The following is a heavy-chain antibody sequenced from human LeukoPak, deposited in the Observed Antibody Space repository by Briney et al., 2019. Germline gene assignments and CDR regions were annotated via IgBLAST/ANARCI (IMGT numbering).Heavy chain of an antibody. D-gene: IGHD3-9*01. CDR1: GFTFSSYG. V-gene: IGHV3-33*01. CDR2: IWYDGSNK. J-gene: IGHJ4*02. CDR3: AREGRDYDILTGYSD. Sequence: GGSLRLSCAASGFTFSSYGMHWVRQAPGKGLEWVAVIWYDGSNKYYADSVKGRFTISRDNSKNTLYLQMNRLRAEDTAVYYRAREGRDYDILTGYSDWGQGTLVTVSS.